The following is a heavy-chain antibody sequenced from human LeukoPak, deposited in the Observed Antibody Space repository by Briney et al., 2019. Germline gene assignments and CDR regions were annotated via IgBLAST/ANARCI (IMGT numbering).Heavy chain of an antibody. CDR1: GGSISSGGYS. Sequence: SETLSLTCAVSGGSISSGGYSWSWIRQPPGKGLEWIGYIYHSGSTYYNPSLKSRVTISVDRSKSQFSLKLSSVTAADTAVYYCARDPGYCSGGSCNYYYGMDVWGKGTTVTVSS. D-gene: IGHD2-15*01. CDR3: ARDPGYCSGGSCNYYYGMDV. CDR2: IYHSGST. J-gene: IGHJ6*04. V-gene: IGHV4-30-2*01.